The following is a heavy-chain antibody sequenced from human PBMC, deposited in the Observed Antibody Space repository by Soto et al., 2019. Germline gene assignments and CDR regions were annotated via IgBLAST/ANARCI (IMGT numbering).Heavy chain of an antibody. D-gene: IGHD2-21*02. J-gene: IGHJ4*02. CDR2: ISYDGSNK. V-gene: IGHV3-30*18. CDR1: GFTFSSYG. CDR3: AKSGLYDCGGDHCPYYFGY. Sequence: GGSLRLSCAASGFTFSSYGMHWVRQAPGKGLEWVAVISYDGSNKYYADSVKGRFTISRDNSKNTLYLQMNSLRAEDTAVYYCAKSGLYDCGGDHCPYYFGYWGQGTLVTVSS.